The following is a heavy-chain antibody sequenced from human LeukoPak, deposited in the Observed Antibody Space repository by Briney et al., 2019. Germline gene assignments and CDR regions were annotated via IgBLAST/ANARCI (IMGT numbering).Heavy chain of an antibody. Sequence: SETLSLTCAVYGGSFSGYYWSWIRQPPGKGLEWIGEINHSGSTNYNPSLKSRVTISVDTSKNQFSLKLSSVTAADTAVYYCAREPASSGGYFDYWGQGTLVTVSS. D-gene: IGHD6-19*01. V-gene: IGHV4-34*01. CDR2: INHSGST. J-gene: IGHJ4*02. CDR1: GGSFSGYY. CDR3: AREPASSGGYFDY.